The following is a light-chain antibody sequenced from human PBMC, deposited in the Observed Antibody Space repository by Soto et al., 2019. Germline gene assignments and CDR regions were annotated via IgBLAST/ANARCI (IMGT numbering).Light chain of an antibody. CDR1: GGYNY. V-gene: IGLV2-8*01. J-gene: IGLJ2*01. CDR2: EVS. Sequence: QSALTQPPSASGSPGQSVTISCTGTGGYNYVSWYQQHPGKAPKPLIYEVSKRPSGVPDRFSGSKSGNTAALTVSGLQAEDEADYYCSSHAGRNTVLFGGGTKVNVL. CDR3: SSHAGRNTVL.